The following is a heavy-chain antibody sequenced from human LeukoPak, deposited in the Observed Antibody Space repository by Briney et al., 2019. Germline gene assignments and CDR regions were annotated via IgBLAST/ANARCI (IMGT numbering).Heavy chain of an antibody. D-gene: IGHD6-6*01. CDR3: ARGLSARPSYFDY. CDR1: GGTCSSYA. CDR2: IIPIFGTA. V-gene: IGHV1-69*05. J-gene: IGHJ4*02. Sequence: SVKVSCKASGGTCSSYAISWMRQAPGQGLEWMGGIIPIFGTANYAQKFQGRVTITTDESTSTAYMELSSLRSEDTAVYYCARGLSARPSYFDYWGQGTLVTVSS.